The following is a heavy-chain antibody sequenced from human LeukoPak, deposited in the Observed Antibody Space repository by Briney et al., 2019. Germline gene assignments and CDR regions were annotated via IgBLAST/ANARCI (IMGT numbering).Heavy chain of an antibody. J-gene: IGHJ4*02. V-gene: IGHV3-48*02. CDR2: ISRSSSTI. CDR3: ARDGDGGLGSDY. D-gene: IGHD4-23*01. Sequence: KTGGSLRLSCAASGFTVSSNYMSWVRQAPGKGLEWVSYISRSSSTIYYADSVKGRFTISRDNAKNSLYLQMNSLRDEDTAVYYCARDGDGGLGSDYWGQGTLVTV. CDR1: GFTVSSNY.